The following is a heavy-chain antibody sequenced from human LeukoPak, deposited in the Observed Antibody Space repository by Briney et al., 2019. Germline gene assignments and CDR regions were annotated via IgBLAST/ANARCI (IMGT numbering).Heavy chain of an antibody. D-gene: IGHD3-22*01. CDR2: IYWDDDK. CDR1: WFSLSTSGGS. J-gene: IGHJ5*02. V-gene: IGHV2-5*02. Sequence: SGPTLLKPKQTLTLTCTFSWFSLSTSGGSVCWILQPPGKALVWLALIYWDDDKRYSPSLTSRLTITKDTSKNQVVLTMTYMDPVDTATYYCAHRRGYDMGINWFDPWGQGTLVTVSS. CDR3: AHRRGYDMGINWFDP.